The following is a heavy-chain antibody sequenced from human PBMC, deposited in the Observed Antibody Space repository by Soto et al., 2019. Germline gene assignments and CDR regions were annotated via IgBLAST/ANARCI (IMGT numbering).Heavy chain of an antibody. CDR1: GGSISSYY. V-gene: IGHV4-59*01. J-gene: IGHJ4*02. Sequence: PSETLSLTCTVSGGSISSYYWSWIRQPPGKGLEWIGYIYYTGSTNYNPSLKSRVTISVDTSKNQFSLKLSSVTAADTAVYYCTRDGRGYSGYSYDYWVQGTLVTVSS. CDR2: IYYTGST. D-gene: IGHD5-12*01. CDR3: TRDGRGYSGYSYDY.